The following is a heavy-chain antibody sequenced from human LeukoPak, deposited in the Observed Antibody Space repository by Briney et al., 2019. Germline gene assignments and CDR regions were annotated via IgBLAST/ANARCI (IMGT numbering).Heavy chain of an antibody. CDR3: ARPTYSHYSDSSGYFDP. Sequence: SETLSLTCTVSGGPISSSYCWGWVRQTPGKGLEWIGSILYRGSTYYNPSLKSRVPISVATSRNQFSLKLRSVTAAATAVYYCARPTYSHYSDSSGYFDPWGQGTLFTVSS. D-gene: IGHD3-22*01. V-gene: IGHV4-39*01. J-gene: IGHJ5*02. CDR2: ILYRGST. CDR1: GGPISSSYC.